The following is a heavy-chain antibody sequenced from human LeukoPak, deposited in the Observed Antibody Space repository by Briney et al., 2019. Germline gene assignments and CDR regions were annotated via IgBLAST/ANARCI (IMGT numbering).Heavy chain of an antibody. CDR2: INHSGST. V-gene: IGHV4-34*01. CDR1: GGSFSGYY. J-gene: IGHJ4*02. Sequence: PSETLSFTCAVYGGSFSGYYWSWLGQPPGKGLEWFGEINHSGSTNYNPSLKRVVTISVDTSKNKFSLKLSSVTAADTAVYYCARGGSSGSQRGILWGLLGYFDYWGQGTLVTVSS. CDR3: ARGGSSGSQRGILWGLLGYFDY. D-gene: IGHD1-26*01.